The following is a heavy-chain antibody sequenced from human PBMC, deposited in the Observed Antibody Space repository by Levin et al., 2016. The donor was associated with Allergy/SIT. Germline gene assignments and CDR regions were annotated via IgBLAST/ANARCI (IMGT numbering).Heavy chain of an antibody. V-gene: IGHV4-31*03. J-gene: IGHJ4*02. CDR3: ARVLPPYYYDSSGKGDYFDY. CDR1: GGSISSGGYY. Sequence: SETLSLTCTVSGGSISSGGYYWSWIRQHPGKGLEWIGYIYYSGSTYYNPSLKSRVTISVDTSKNQFSLKLSSVTAADTAVYYCARVLPPYYYDSSGKGDYFDYWGQGTLVTVSS. CDR2: IYYSGST. D-gene: IGHD3-22*01.